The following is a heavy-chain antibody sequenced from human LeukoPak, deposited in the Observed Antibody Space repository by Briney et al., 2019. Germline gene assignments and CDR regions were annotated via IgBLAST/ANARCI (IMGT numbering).Heavy chain of an antibody. J-gene: IGHJ4*02. CDR2: TYCRSKWYN. CDR1: GDSVSSNSAA. V-gene: IGHV6-1*01. CDR3: ARDSRGYSYGFDY. Sequence: SQTLSLTCAISGDSVSSNSAAWSWIRQSPSRGLEWLGRTYCRSKWYNDYAESVKSRITINPDTSKNQFSLQLNSVTPEDTAVYYCARDSRGYSYGFDYWGQGTLVTVSS. D-gene: IGHD5-18*01.